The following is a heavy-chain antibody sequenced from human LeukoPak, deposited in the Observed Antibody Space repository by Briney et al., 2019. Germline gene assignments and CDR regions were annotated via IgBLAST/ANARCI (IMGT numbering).Heavy chain of an antibody. CDR3: AKRDTAMVTGSLFDY. D-gene: IGHD5-18*01. Sequence: GGSLRFSCAASGFTFSSYGMHWVRQAPGKGLEWVAFIRYDGSNKYYADSVKGRFTISRDNSKNTLYLQMNSLRAEDTAVYYCAKRDTAMVTGSLFDYWGQGTLVTVSS. V-gene: IGHV3-30*02. J-gene: IGHJ4*02. CDR2: IRYDGSNK. CDR1: GFTFSSYG.